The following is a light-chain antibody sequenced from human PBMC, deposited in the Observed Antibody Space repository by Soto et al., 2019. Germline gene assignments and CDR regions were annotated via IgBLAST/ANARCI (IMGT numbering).Light chain of an antibody. Sequence: ERVMTQSPATLSVSPGERATLSCRASQTVSTNLAWYQLKPGQAPRLLIYGASTRATGVPARFSGNGSGTEFTLTISSLQSEDFAVYYCQQYNNWLYTFGQGTKVEIK. CDR1: QTVSTN. J-gene: IGKJ2*01. CDR2: GAS. CDR3: QQYNNWLYT. V-gene: IGKV3-15*01.